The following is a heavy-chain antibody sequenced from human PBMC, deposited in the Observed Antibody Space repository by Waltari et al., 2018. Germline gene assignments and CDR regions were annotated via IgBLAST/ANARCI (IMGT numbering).Heavy chain of an antibody. V-gene: IGHV1-69*13. CDR2: IITNFGTA. D-gene: IGHD6-13*01. J-gene: IGHJ4*02. CDR1: GYTFTSYG. CDR3: ATRPTPLVGSSWYY. Sequence: QVQLVQSGAEVKKPGASGKVSCKASGYTFTSYGISWVRQAPGQGLEWMGGIITNFGTANYAQTFQGRVTITADESTSTAYMELSSLRAEDTAVYYCATRPTPLVGSSWYYWGQGTLVTVSS.